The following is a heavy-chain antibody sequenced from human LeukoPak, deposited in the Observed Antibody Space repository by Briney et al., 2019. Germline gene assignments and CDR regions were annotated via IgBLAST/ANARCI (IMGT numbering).Heavy chain of an antibody. J-gene: IGHJ4*02. CDR1: GGSISSYY. D-gene: IGHD6-19*01. Sequence: SETLSLTCTVSGGSISSYYWSWIRQPPGKGLEWIGFIYYSGSTNYNPSLKSRVTISVDTSKNQFSLKLSSVTAADTAVYYCARQSRGIAVAGLDCWGQGTLVTVSS. CDR3: ARQSRGIAVAGLDC. CDR2: IYYSGST. V-gene: IGHV4-59*08.